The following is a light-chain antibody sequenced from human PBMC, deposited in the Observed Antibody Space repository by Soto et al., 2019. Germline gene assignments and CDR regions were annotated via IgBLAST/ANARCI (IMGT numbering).Light chain of an antibody. V-gene: IGLV2-14*01. J-gene: IGLJ1*01. CDR1: SNDVGDYKH. CDR2: NVN. Sequence: QSVLTQPASVSGSPGQSITISCTGTSNDVGDYKHVSWYQQSPGKVPKLLIYNVNNRPSGVSDRFSCSRSGYTASLTISGLQAEDESDYFCSSSSSGGLYVFGTGTQLTVL. CDR3: SSSSSGGLYV.